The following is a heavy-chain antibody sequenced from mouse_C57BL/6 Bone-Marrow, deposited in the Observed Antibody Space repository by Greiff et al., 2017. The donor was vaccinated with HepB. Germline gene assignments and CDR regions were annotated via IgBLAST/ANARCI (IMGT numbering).Heavy chain of an antibody. D-gene: IGHD1-1*01. Sequence: QVQLKESGPELVKPGASVKISCKASGYAFSSSWMNWVKQRPGKGLEWIGRIYPGDGATNYNGKFKGKATLTADKSSSTAYMQLSSLTSEDSAVYFCARDYYGSSFFDYWGQGTTLTVSS. V-gene: IGHV1-82*01. CDR2: IYPGDGAT. CDR3: ARDYYGSSFFDY. J-gene: IGHJ2*01. CDR1: GYAFSSSW.